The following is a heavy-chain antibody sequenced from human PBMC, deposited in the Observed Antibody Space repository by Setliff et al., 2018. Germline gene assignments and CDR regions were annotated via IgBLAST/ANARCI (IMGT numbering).Heavy chain of an antibody. V-gene: IGHV4-59*01. J-gene: IGHJ4*02. CDR3: ARINFYVSSGYYYAPEL. D-gene: IGHD3-22*01. CDR2: LYYNGDT. Sequence: SETLSLTCIVSGASIREYYWSWVRQPPGKGLEWIGNLYYNGDTTYTQNLQGRVTLTTDTSTTTAYMELRSLRADDTAVYYCARINFYVSSGYYYAPELWGQGTTVTVSS. CDR1: GASIREYY.